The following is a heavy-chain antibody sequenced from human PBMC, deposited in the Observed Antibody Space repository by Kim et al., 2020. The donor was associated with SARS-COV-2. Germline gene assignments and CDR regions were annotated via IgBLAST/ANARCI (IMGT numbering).Heavy chain of an antibody. CDR2: INHSGST. CDR3: ARVKGARWGYSYGAIDY. CDR1: GGSFSGYY. Sequence: SETLSLTCAVYGGSFSGYYWSWIRQPPGKGLEWIGEINHSGSTNYNPSLKSRVTISVDTSKNQFSLKLSSVTAADTAVYYCARVKGARWGYSYGAIDYWGQGTLVTVSS. V-gene: IGHV4-34*01. D-gene: IGHD5-18*01. J-gene: IGHJ4*02.